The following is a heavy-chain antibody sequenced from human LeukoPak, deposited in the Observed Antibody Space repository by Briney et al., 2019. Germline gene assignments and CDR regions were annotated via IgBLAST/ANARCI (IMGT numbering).Heavy chain of an antibody. D-gene: IGHD3-22*01. V-gene: IGHV4-38-2*01. CDR3: ARPVVSSGYYFFDY. CDR1: GYSISSGYY. CDR2: IYYSGST. Sequence: SETLSLTCAVSGYSISSGYYWGWIRQPPGKGLEWIGSIYYSGSTYYNPSLKSRVTISVDTSKNQFSLKLSSVTAADTAVYYCARPVVSSGYYFFDYWGQGTLVTVSS. J-gene: IGHJ4*02.